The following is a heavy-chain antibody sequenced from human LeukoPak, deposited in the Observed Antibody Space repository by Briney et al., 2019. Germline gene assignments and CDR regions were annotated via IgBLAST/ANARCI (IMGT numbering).Heavy chain of an antibody. Sequence: GGSLRLSCAASGFTFSSYGMHWVRQAPGKGLEWVAVISYDGSNKFYADSVKGRFTISRDSSKNTLFLQMNSLRVEDTAIYYCAKALGSICGGDCYSRLLDYWGQGTLVTVSS. D-gene: IGHD2-21*02. J-gene: IGHJ4*02. V-gene: IGHV3-30*18. CDR2: ISYDGSNK. CDR1: GFTFSSYG. CDR3: AKALGSICGGDCYSRLLDY.